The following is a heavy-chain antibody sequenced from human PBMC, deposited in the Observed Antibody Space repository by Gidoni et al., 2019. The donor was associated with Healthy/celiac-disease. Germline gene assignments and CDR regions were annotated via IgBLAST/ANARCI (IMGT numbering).Heavy chain of an antibody. Sequence: EVQLVESGGGLVQPGGSLRLSCAASGFPVSSNYMSWVRQAPGKGLEWVSVIYSGGSTYYADSVKGRFTISRDNSKNTLYLQMNSLRAEDTAVYYCARVGTTRWYYFDYWGQGTLVTVSS. D-gene: IGHD2-15*01. CDR1: GFPVSSNY. CDR2: IYSGGST. V-gene: IGHV3-66*01. J-gene: IGHJ4*02. CDR3: ARVGTTRWYYFDY.